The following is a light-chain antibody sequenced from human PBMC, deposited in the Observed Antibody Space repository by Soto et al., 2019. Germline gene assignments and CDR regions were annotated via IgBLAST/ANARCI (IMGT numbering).Light chain of an antibody. CDR1: QSITGW. CDR2: DAS. CDR3: QQYKNMYT. V-gene: IGKV1-5*01. J-gene: IGKJ2*01. Sequence: DIQMTQSPSTLSASVGDRVTITCRASQSITGWLAWYQQKPGKAPKLLIYDASSLESSVPSRFSGSGSGTEYTLTIISLQPDNSATYYCQQYKNMYTFGQGTKLEIK.